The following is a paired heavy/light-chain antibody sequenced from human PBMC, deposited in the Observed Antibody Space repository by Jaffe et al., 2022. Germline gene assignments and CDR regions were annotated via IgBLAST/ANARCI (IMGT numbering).Heavy chain of an antibody. Sequence: EVQLVESGGGLVQPGGSLRLSCAASGFTFSSYWMHWVRQAPGKGLVWVSRINSDGSSTSYADSVKGRFTISRDNAKNTLYLQMNSLRAEDTAVYYCARGWIDCSSTSCYGSGIRWFDPWGQGTLVTVSS. V-gene: IGHV3-74*01. CDR3: ARGWIDCSSTSCYGSGIRWFDP. CDR2: INSDGSST. D-gene: IGHD2-2*01. CDR1: GFTFSSYW. J-gene: IGHJ5*02.
Light chain of an antibody. J-gene: IGKJ3*01. CDR2: WAS. CDR1: QSVLYSSNNKNY. V-gene: IGKV4-1*01. Sequence: DIVMTQSPDSLAVSLGERATINCKSSQSVLYSSNNKNYLAWYQQKPGQPPKLLIYWASTRESGVPDRFSGSGSGTDFTLTISSLQAEDVAVYYCQQYYSTPPTFGPGTKVDIK. CDR3: QQYYSTPPT.